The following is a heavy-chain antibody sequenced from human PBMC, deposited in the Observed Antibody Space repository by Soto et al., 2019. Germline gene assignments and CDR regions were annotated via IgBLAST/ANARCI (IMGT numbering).Heavy chain of an antibody. V-gene: IGHV1-8*01. J-gene: IGHJ4*02. D-gene: IGHD3-22*01. CDR2: MNPNSGNT. Sequence: ASVKVSCKASGYTFTSYDINWVRQATGQGLEWMGWMNPNSGNTGYAQKFQGRVTMTRNTSTSTAYMELRSRRSDDPAVYDCARGANWDGYSYYDSSGYSPFDYWGQGTLVTVSS. CDR1: GYTFTSYD. CDR3: ARGANWDGYSYYDSSGYSPFDY.